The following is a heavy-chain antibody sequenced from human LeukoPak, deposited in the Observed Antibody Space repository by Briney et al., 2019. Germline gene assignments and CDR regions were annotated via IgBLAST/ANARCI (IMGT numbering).Heavy chain of an antibody. CDR2: ISSSSSYI. V-gene: IGHV3-21*01. D-gene: IGHD2/OR15-2a*01. Sequence: GGSLRLSCAASGFTFSSYSMNWVRQAPGKGLEWVSSISSSSSYIYYADSVKGRFTISRDNAKNSLYLQMNSLRAEDTAVYYCARANRGDAFDTWGQGTMVTVSS. CDR3: ARANRGDAFDT. J-gene: IGHJ3*02. CDR1: GFTFSSYS.